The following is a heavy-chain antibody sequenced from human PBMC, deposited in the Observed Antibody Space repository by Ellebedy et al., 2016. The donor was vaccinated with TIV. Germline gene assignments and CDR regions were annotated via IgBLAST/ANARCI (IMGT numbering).Heavy chain of an antibody. J-gene: IGHJ5*02. CDR2: IFGTA. D-gene: IGHD3-10*01. V-gene: IGHV1-69*01. CDR3: ARDSLRAPDGSESYNNWFDP. Sequence: IFGTANYAQKFQGRVTITADESTRTAYMELSSLRSEDTAVYYCARDSLRAPDGSESYNNWFDPWGQGTLVTVSS.